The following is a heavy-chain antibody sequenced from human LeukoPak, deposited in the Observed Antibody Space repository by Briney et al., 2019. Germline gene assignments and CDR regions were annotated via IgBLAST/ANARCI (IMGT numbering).Heavy chain of an antibody. V-gene: IGHV3-15*01. Sequence: GGSLRLSCAASGFTFSNAWMSWVRQAPGKGLEWVGRIKSKTDGGTTDYAAPVKGRFTISRDDSKNTLYLQMNSLKTEDTAAYYCTTIVGDRRGAFDIWGQGTMVTVSS. J-gene: IGHJ3*02. CDR1: GFTFSNAW. CDR2: IKSKTDGGTT. D-gene: IGHD1-26*01. CDR3: TTIVGDRRGAFDI.